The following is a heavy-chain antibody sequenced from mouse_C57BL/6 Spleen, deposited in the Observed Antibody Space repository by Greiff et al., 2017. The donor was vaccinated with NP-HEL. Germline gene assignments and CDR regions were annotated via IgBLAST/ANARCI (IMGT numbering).Heavy chain of an antibody. CDR3: ARDLTGNFDY. Sequence: EVHLVESGGGLVKPGGSLKLSCAASGFTFSSYAMSWVRQTPEKRLEWVATISDGGSYTYYPDNVKGRFTISRDNAKNNLYLQMSHLKSEDTAMYYCARDLTGNFDYWGQGTTLTVSS. CDR1: GFTFSSYA. V-gene: IGHV5-4*01. J-gene: IGHJ2*01. D-gene: IGHD4-1*01. CDR2: ISDGGSYT.